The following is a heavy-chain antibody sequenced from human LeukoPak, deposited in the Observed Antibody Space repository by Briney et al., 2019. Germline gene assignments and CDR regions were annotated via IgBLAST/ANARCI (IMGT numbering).Heavy chain of an antibody. CDR2: IYSGGTT. Sequence: SGRSLRLSCAASGFTVSSNYMSWVRQAPGKGLEWVSLIYSGGTTYYADSVKGRFTISRDNSKNTLYLQMNSLRAEDTAVYYCARWNHFWSGAPMDYHAMDVWGQGTTVTVSS. CDR1: GFTVSSNY. CDR3: ARWNHFWSGAPMDYHAMDV. V-gene: IGHV3-66*01. J-gene: IGHJ6*02. D-gene: IGHD3-3*02.